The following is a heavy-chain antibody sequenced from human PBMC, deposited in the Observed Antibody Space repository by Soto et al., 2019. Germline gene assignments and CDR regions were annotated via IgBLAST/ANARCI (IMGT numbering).Heavy chain of an antibody. D-gene: IGHD1-26*01. CDR3: ATHREVGATTSLDY. CDR2: ISAYNGNT. J-gene: IGHJ4*02. V-gene: IGHV1-18*04. CDR1: GYTFTSYG. Sequence: ASVKGLCKASGYTFTSYGISWVRQAPGQGLEWMGWISAYNGNTNYAQKLQGRVTMTTDTSTSTAYMELRSLRSDDTAVYYCATHREVGATTSLDYWGQGTLVTVSS.